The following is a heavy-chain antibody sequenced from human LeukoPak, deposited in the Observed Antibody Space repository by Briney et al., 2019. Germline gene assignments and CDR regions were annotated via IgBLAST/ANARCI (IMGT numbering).Heavy chain of an antibody. J-gene: IGHJ6*03. V-gene: IGHV4-34*01. CDR3: ARAGLIASYYYYMDV. CDR1: GVSFSGYY. CDR2: IYYSGTT. D-gene: IGHD2-21*01. Sequence: SETLSLTCPVHGVSFSGYYWGWIRQPPGKGLEWIGSIYYSGTTYYNPSLKSPVTISVDTSKNQFSLRLTSVTAADTAVYYCARAGLIASYYYYMDVWGKGTTVTVSS.